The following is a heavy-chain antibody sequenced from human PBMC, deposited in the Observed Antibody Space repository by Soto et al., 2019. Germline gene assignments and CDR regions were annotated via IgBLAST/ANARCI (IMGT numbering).Heavy chain of an antibody. CDR1: GFTFSDHY. CDR3: ARGGYCSSTSCHSDYYGMDV. D-gene: IGHD2-2*01. CDR2: TRNQANSYTT. V-gene: IGHV3-72*01. Sequence: EVQLVESGGGLVQPGGSLRLSCAASGFTFSDHYMDWVRQAPGTGLEWVGRTRNQANSYTTEYAASVKGRFTISRDDSKNSLYLQMNSLKTEDTAVYYCARGGYCSSTSCHSDYYGMDVWGQGTTVTVSS. J-gene: IGHJ6*02.